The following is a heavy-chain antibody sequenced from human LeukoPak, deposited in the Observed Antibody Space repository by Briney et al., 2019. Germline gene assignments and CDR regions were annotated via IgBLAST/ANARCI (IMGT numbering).Heavy chain of an antibody. CDR2: ISWSSGSI. J-gene: IGHJ6*03. Sequence: PGGSLRLSCAASGFTFDDYAMHWVRQAPGKGLEWVSGISWSSGSIGYADSVKGRFTISRDNAKNSLYLQMNSLRAEDTALYYCAKDSGSYPAYYYYMDVWGKGTTVTVSS. CDR1: GFTFDDYA. V-gene: IGHV3-9*01. D-gene: IGHD1-26*01. CDR3: AKDSGSYPAYYYYMDV.